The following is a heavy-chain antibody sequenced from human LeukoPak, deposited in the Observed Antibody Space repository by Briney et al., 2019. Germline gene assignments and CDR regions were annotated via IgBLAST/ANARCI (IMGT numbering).Heavy chain of an antibody. CDR1: GASISSYY. CDR2: IYATGST. CDR3: AREFSTNWFDP. Sequence: SETLSLTCTVSGASISSYYWSWIRQPAGKGLEWIGRIYATGSTNYNPSLESRVTMSVDTSKNHLSLKVTSVTAADTAVYYCAREFSTNWFDPWGQGTLVTVSS. J-gene: IGHJ5*02. V-gene: IGHV4-4*07.